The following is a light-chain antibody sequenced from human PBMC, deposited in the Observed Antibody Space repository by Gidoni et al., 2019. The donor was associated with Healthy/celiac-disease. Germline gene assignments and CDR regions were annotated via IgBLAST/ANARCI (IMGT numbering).Light chain of an antibody. J-gene: IGKJ2*01. CDR1: QRISSY. CDR3: QQSYSTPYT. V-gene: IGKV1-39*01. CDR2: AAS. Sequence: DIQMTKSPSSLSASVGDSVSITCRASQRISSYLNWYQQKPGKAPKLLIYAASSLQIGVPSMCSGSGSGTDFTLTICSLQPEDVATYYCQQSYSTPYTFGQGTKLEIK.